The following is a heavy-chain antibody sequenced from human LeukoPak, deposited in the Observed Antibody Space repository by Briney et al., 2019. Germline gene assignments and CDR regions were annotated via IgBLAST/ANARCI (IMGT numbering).Heavy chain of an antibody. CDR2: INPNSGGT. CDR1: GYTFTGYY. CDR3: ARDGAQGSGYGTFDY. Sequence: ASVKVSCKASGYTFTGYYMHWVRQAPGQGLEWMGWINPNSGGTNYAQKFQGRVTMTRDTSISTAYMELSRLRSDDTAVYYCARDGAQGSGYGTFDYWGQGTLVTVSS. J-gene: IGHJ4*02. D-gene: IGHD3-3*01. V-gene: IGHV1-2*02.